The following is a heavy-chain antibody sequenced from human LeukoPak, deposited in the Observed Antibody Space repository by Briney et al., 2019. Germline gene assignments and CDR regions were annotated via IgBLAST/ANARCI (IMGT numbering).Heavy chain of an antibody. CDR3: ARGHFSYGSGSYYANIPYYFDY. Sequence: SETLFLTCAVYGGSFSGYYWSWIRQPPGKGLEWIGEINHSGSTNYNPSLKSRVTISVDTSKNQFSLKLSSVTAADTAVYYCARGHFSYGSGSYYANIPYYFDYWGQGTLVTVSS. D-gene: IGHD3-10*01. CDR2: INHSGST. CDR1: GGSFSGYY. V-gene: IGHV4-34*01. J-gene: IGHJ4*02.